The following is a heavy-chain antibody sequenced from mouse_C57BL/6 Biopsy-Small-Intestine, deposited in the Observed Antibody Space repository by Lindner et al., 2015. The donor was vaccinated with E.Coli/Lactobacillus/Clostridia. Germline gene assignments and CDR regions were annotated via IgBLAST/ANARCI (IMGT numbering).Heavy chain of an antibody. CDR1: GFTFSDYG. D-gene: IGHD2-3*01. Sequence: GQLQESGGGLVKPGGSLKLSCAASGFTFSDYGMHWVRQAPEKGLEWVAYISSGSGTIYYADRVKGRFTISRDNAKNTLFLQMTSLRSEDTAMYYCARWGLLPPYGMEYWGQGTSVTVSS. V-gene: IGHV5-17*01. CDR3: ARWGLLPPYGMEY. CDR2: ISSGSGTI. J-gene: IGHJ4*01.